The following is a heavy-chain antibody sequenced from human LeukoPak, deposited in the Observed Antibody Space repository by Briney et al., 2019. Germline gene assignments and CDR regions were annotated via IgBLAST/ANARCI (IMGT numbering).Heavy chain of an antibody. D-gene: IGHD1-26*01. CDR2: INHSGST. V-gene: IGHV4-34*01. Sequence: SETLSLTCAVYGGSFSGCYWSWIRQPPGKGLEWIGEINHSGSTNYNPSLKSRVTISVDTSKNQFSLKLSSVTAADTAVYYCAREVGGTSHGEFDYWGQGTLVTVSS. CDR1: GGSFSGCY. CDR3: AREVGGTSHGEFDY. J-gene: IGHJ4*02.